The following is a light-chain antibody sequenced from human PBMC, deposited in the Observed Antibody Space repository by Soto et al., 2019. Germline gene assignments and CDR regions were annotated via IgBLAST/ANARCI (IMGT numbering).Light chain of an antibody. V-gene: IGKV1-6*01. CDR3: QQRSNWPPLT. CDR2: SAS. Sequence: IQMTQSPSSLSASVGDRVTITCRASQGVRDDVGWYQQKPGKAPKLLIYSASTLQSGVPSRFSGSGSGTDFTLTISGLEPEDFAVYYCQQRSNWPPLTFGGGTKVEIK. CDR1: QGVRDD. J-gene: IGKJ4*01.